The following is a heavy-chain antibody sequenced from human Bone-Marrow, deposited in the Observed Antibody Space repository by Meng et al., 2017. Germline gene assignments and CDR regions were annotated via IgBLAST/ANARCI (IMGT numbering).Heavy chain of an antibody. CDR3: ARGPTTMAHDFDY. CDR2: INHSGST. J-gene: IGHJ4*02. CDR1: GGSFSDYY. D-gene: IGHD4-11*01. V-gene: IGHV4-34*01. Sequence: GQLKQWGAGLLKPSGTLSLTCVVSGGSFSDYYWSWIRQPPGKGLEWIGEINHSGSTNYNPSLESRATISVDTSQNNLSLKLSSVTAADSAVYYCARGPTTMAHDFDYWGQGTLVTVSS.